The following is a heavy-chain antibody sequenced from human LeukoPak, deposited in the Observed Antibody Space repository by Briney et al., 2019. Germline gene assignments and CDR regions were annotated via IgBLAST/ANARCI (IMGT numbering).Heavy chain of an antibody. CDR3: AGAAGVYYYYGMDV. V-gene: IGHV4-59*01. CDR1: GGSISSYY. Sequence: TTSETLSLTCTVSGGSISSYYWSWIRQPPGKGLEWIGYIYYSGSTNYNPSLKSRVTISVDTSKNQFSLKLSSVTAADTAVYYCAGAAGVYYYYGMDVWGQGTTVTVSS. J-gene: IGHJ6*02. D-gene: IGHD2-8*01. CDR2: IYYSGST.